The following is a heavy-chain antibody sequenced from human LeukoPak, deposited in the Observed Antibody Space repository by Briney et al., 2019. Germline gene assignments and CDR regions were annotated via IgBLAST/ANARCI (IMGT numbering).Heavy chain of an antibody. J-gene: IGHJ4*02. CDR2: ISGSGGST. V-gene: IGHV3-23*01. CDR1: GFTFSSYG. Sequence: PGGSLRLSCAASGFTFSSYGMSWVRQAPGKGLEWVSAISGSGGSTYYADSVKGRFTISRDNSKNTLYLQMNSLRAGDTAVYYCARYYYDSSGYYYFDYWGQGTLVTVSS. D-gene: IGHD3-22*01. CDR3: ARYYYDSSGYYYFDY.